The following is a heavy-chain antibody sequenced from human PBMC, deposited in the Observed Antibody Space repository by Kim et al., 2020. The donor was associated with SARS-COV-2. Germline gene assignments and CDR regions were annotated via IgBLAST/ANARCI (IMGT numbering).Heavy chain of an antibody. D-gene: IGHD1-7*01. CDR3: VKYGRNYGAVH. CDR1: GFTFSDYA. CDR2: TTRDGDGS. V-gene: IGHV3-64D*06. Sequence: GGSLRLSCSASGFTFSDYAIHWVLRAPGMGLQYVSATTRDGDGSFYADSVKDRFIIFRDNAKNTLFLQMSGLRIEDTAIYYGVKYGRNYGAVHWGQGTLVSVS. J-gene: IGHJ4*02.